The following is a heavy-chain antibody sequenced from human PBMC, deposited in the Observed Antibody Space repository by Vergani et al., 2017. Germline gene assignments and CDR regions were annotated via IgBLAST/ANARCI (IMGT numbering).Heavy chain of an antibody. Sequence: QVQLVQSGAEVKKPGASVKVSCKASGYTFTGYYMHWVRQAPGQGLEWMGWINPNSGGKNYAQKFQGRVTMTRDTSISTAYMELSRLRSDDTAVYYCARDLGSGVVMYNWFDPWGQGTLVTVSS. D-gene: IGHD2-21*01. CDR1: GYTFTGYY. V-gene: IGHV1-2*02. CDR3: ARDLGSGVVMYNWFDP. CDR2: INPNSGGK. J-gene: IGHJ5*02.